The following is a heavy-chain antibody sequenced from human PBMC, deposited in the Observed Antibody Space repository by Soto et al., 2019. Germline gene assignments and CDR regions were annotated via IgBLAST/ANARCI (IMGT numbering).Heavy chain of an antibody. CDR3: ARVGGFGATTIDY. CDR2: IYYSGST. V-gene: IGHV4-30-4*01. D-gene: IGHD3-10*01. J-gene: IGHJ4*02. CDR1: GGSISSGDYY. Sequence: QVQLQESGPGLVKPSQTLSLTCTVSGGSISSGDYYWSWIRQPPGKGLEWIGYIYYSGSTYYNPSLKRRVTISVDTSMNQFSLKLSSVTAADTAVYYCARVGGFGATTIDYWGQGTLVTVSS.